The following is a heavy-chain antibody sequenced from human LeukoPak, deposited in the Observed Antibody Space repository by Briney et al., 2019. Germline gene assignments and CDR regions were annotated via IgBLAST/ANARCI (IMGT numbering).Heavy chain of an antibody. CDR1: AGSINSSPYY. Sequence: PSDTLSLTCTVSAGSINSSPYYWGWVRQPPGKGLEWIGSIHYSGNTYYNTSLKSRVTISVDTSRNQFSLKLSSVSAADRGIYYCAKHEGSYFDKSGYTFEYWGQGTLVTVSS. J-gene: IGHJ4*02. CDR2: IHYSGNT. V-gene: IGHV4-39*01. CDR3: AKHEGSYFDKSGYTFEY. D-gene: IGHD3-22*01.